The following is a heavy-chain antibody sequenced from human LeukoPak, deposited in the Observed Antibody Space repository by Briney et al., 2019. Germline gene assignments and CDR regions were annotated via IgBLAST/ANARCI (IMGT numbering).Heavy chain of an antibody. D-gene: IGHD3-10*01. J-gene: IGHJ4*02. CDR2: IYSGGST. Sequence: PSETLSLTCAVYGGSFSGYYWSWIRQPPGKGLEWVSVIYSGGSTYYADSVKGRFTISRDNSKNTLYLQMNSLRAEDTAVYYCARGALWHTGYYGSGSPYYWGQGTLVTVSS. CDR3: ARGALWHTGYYGSGSPYY. V-gene: IGHV3-53*01. CDR1: GGSFSGYY.